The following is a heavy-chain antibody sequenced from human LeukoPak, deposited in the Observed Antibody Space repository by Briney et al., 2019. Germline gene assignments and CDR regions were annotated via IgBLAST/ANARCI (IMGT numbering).Heavy chain of an antibody. CDR1: GGTFSSYA. CDR3: ARVLWFGELSHFDY. Sequence: ASVKVSGKASGGTFSSYAISWVRQAPGQGLEWMGGIIPIFGTANYAQKFQGRVTITADESTSTAYMELSSLRSEDTAVYYCARVLWFGELSHFDYWGQGTLVTVSS. V-gene: IGHV1-69*13. D-gene: IGHD3-10*01. J-gene: IGHJ4*02. CDR2: IIPIFGTA.